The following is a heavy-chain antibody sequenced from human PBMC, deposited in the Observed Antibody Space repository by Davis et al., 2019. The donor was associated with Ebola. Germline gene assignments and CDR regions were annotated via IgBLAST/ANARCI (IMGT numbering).Heavy chain of an antibody. CDR3: ARGGGSYSYGMDV. CDR2: IYHSGST. CDR1: GGSISSSNW. Sequence: MPSETLSLTCAVSGGSISSSNWWSWVRQPPGKGLEWIGEIYHSGSTNYNPSLKSRVTISVDKSKNQFSLKLSSLTAADTAVYYCARGGGSYSYGMDVWGQGTTVTVSS. V-gene: IGHV4-4*02. D-gene: IGHD1-26*01. J-gene: IGHJ6*02.